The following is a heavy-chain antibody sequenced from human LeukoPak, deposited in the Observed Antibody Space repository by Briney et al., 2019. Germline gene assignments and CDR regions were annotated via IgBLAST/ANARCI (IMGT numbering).Heavy chain of an antibody. CDR1: GFTFSSYG. CDR3: AKDAQHYFDY. Sequence: GGSLRLSCAASGFTFSSYGMHWVRQAPGKGLEWVAVISYDGSNKYYADSVKGRFTISRDNSKNTLYLQMNSLRAEDTAVYYCAKDAQHYFDYWGQGTLVTVSS. J-gene: IGHJ4*02. CDR2: ISYDGSNK. V-gene: IGHV3-30*18.